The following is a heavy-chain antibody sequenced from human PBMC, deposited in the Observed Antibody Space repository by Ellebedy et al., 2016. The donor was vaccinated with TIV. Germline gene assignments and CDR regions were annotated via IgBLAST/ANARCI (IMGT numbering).Heavy chain of an antibody. J-gene: IGHJ4*02. CDR1: GFTFTKAW. Sequence: GESLKISXVASGFTFTKAWMSWLRQAPGKGLEWVALISHLGDKMFYADAVKGRFTISRDNAKNTVYLEMNSLRAEDTAVYYCAMEVPTPGYWGQGTLVTVSS. CDR2: ISHLGDKM. D-gene: IGHD1-1*01. V-gene: IGHV3-30-3*01. CDR3: AMEVPTPGY.